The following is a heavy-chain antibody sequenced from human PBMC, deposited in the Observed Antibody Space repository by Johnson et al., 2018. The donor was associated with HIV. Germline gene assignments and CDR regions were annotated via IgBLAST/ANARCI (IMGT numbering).Heavy chain of an antibody. Sequence: QVQLVESGGGVVQPGRSLRLSCAASGFDFSGYALHWVRQAPGKGLEWVAVIWYDGSNKYYADSVKGRFTISRDNSKNTLYLQMNSLRAEDTAVYYCAKDNPRLGGAFDIWGQGTMVTVSS. CDR3: AKDNPRLGGAFDI. V-gene: IGHV3-30*04. CDR2: IWYDGSNK. J-gene: IGHJ3*02. CDR1: GFDFSGYA. D-gene: IGHD3-16*01.